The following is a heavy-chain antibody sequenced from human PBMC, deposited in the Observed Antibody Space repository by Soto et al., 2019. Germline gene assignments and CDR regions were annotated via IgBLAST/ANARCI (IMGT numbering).Heavy chain of an antibody. CDR1: GGAFSGYS. CDR2: VNHSGGR. Sequence: SETLSLTCAVYGGAFSGYSWSWSSQPPGKGLEWIGDVNHSGGRSKNPALKSRVIISVDTSNKQLSLKLKSVTAADTAVYYCARGVATIPAVQGGAPDNCYFDSWGLGTRVT. V-gene: IGHV4-34*01. J-gene: IGHJ4*02. D-gene: IGHD6-25*01. CDR3: ARGVATIPAVQGGAPDNCYFDS.